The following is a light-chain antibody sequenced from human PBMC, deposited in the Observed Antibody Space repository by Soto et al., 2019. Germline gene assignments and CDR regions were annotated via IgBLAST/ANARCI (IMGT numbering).Light chain of an antibody. Sequence: QSVLTQPPSASGSPGQSVTISCTGTSSDVGGYNYVSWYQQHPGKAPKLLIYEVSKRPSGVPDRFSGSKSGNTASLTVSGLQAEDEADYYCNSSADSNNFVFGSGTKVTVL. CDR3: NSSADSNNFV. V-gene: IGLV2-8*01. J-gene: IGLJ1*01. CDR1: SSDVGGYNY. CDR2: EVS.